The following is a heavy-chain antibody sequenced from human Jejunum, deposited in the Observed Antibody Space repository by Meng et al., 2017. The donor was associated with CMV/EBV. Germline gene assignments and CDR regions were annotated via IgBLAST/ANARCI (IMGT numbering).Heavy chain of an antibody. D-gene: IGHD4-23*01. CDR1: GGSISSSSYY. J-gene: IGHJ4*02. Sequence: SETLSLTCTVSGGSISSSSYYWAWIRQSPGKGLEWIGSIYYRGSTYYNPSLESRVIISVDTSKNQFSLKLSSVTAADTAVYYCATVTVVSQRFDYWGQG. CDR2: IYYRGST. V-gene: IGHV4-39*07. CDR3: ATVTVVSQRFDY.